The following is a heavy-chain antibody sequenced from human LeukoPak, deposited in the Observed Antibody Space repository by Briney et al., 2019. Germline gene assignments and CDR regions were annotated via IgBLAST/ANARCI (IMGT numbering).Heavy chain of an antibody. CDR2: IYYSGST. J-gene: IGHJ4*02. CDR3: ARARGGSGWYGGYYFDY. V-gene: IGHV4-59*12. Sequence: SETLSLTCTVSGGSISSYYWSWIRQPPGKGLEWIGYIYYSGSTNYNPSLKSRVTISVDTSKNQFSLKLSSVTAADTAVYYCARARGGSGWYGGYYFDYWGQGTLVTVSS. CDR1: GGSISSYY. D-gene: IGHD6-19*01.